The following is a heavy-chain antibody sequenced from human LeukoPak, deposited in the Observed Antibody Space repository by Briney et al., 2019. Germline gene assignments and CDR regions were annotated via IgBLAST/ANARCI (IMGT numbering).Heavy chain of an antibody. V-gene: IGHV3-48*01. J-gene: IGHJ3*02. CDR1: GFTFSTYS. CDR3: ARGGGSYGHDAFDI. Sequence: GGSLRLSCAASGFTFSTYSMNWVRHAPGKGLEWVSYISSSTSTIYYADSVKGRFTISRDNAKNSLYLQMNSLRAEDTAVDYCARGGGSYGHDAFDIWGQGTMVTVSS. CDR2: ISSSTSTI. D-gene: IGHD3-16*01.